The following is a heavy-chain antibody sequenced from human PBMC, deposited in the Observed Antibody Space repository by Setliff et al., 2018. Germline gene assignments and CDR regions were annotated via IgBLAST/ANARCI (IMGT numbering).Heavy chain of an antibody. CDR1: GYMFRSYG. D-gene: IGHD6-6*01. Sequence: ASVKVSCKASGYMFRSYGINWMRQAPGQGFEWMGWISAYNDNTKSAQKFQGRITMTTDTTTSTSYMELRSLRSDDTAVYYCLRDRPYSNSPEDAFDIWGQGTTVTVSS. CDR3: LRDRPYSNSPEDAFDI. CDR2: ISAYNDNT. J-gene: IGHJ3*02. V-gene: IGHV1-18*04.